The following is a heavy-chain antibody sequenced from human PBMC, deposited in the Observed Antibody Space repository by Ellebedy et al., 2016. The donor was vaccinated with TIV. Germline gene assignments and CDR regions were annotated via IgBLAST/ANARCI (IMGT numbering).Heavy chain of an antibody. J-gene: IGHJ4*02. Sequence: SETLSLXXTVSAGSISSTGYYWGWIRQPHGKGLEWIGNIYSRGTTYYHPSLKSRITISVDGSKNQFSLRLSSVTAADTAVYYCARNMWEVMVRGVISGFYFDFWGQGNLVTVSS. V-gene: IGHV4-39*01. D-gene: IGHD3-10*01. CDR1: AGSISSTGYY. CDR3: ARNMWEVMVRGVISGFYFDF. CDR2: IYSRGTT.